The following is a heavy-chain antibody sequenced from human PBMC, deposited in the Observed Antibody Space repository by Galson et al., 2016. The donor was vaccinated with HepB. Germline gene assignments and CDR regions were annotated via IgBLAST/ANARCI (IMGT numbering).Heavy chain of an antibody. CDR2: IWSDGSEQ. V-gene: IGHV3-33*01. CDR1: GFTFSSYG. CDR3: AREGAVAGVFHGGLNC. D-gene: IGHD6-19*01. Sequence: SLRLSCAASGFTFSSYGMHWVRQAPGKGLEWVAVIWSDGSEQLYADSVRGRFTISRDNSKNILYLQMNSLRVEDTAAYFCAREGAVAGVFHGGLNCRGQGTLVTVSS. J-gene: IGHJ4*02.